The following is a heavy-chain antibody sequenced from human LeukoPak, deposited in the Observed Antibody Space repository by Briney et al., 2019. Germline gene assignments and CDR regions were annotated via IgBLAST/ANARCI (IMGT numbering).Heavy chain of an antibody. D-gene: IGHD1-14*01. CDR3: ALGDIADRGTLIDF. V-gene: IGHV3-74*03. CDR1: GLTFSNYW. CDR2: LNRDGSNT. J-gene: IGHJ4*02. Sequence: GGPLRLSCAASGLTFSNYWMHWVRQAPGKGLVWVSGLNRDGSNTTYADSVKGRFTISRDNAKNTLFLQMNSLRADDTAVYYCALGDIADRGTLIDFWGQGTLVTVSS.